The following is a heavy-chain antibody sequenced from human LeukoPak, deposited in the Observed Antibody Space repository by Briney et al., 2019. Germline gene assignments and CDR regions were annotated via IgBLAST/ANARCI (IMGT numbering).Heavy chain of an antibody. D-gene: IGHD5-18*01. Sequence: ASETLSLTCTVSGGSISSSSYYWGWIRQPPGKGLEWIGSIYYSGSTYYNPSLKSRVTISVDTSKNQFSLKLSSVTAADTAVYYCARHWRTAMVKGYYYYMDVWGKGTTVTVSS. J-gene: IGHJ6*03. CDR3: ARHWRTAMVKGYYYYMDV. CDR2: IYYSGST. CDR1: GGSISSSSYY. V-gene: IGHV4-39*01.